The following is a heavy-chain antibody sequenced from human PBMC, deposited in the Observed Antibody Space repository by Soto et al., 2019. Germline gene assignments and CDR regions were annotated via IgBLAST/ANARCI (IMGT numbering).Heavy chain of an antibody. D-gene: IGHD3-9*01. CDR2: IYYSGST. J-gene: IGHJ4*02. Sequence: PSETLSLTCAVHGGSFSGYYWSWIRQPPGKGLEWIGYIYYSGSTYYNPSLKSRVTISVDTSKNQFSLKLSSVTAADTAVYYCAREYYDILTGYLYFDYWGQGTLVTVSS. CDR1: GGSFSGYY. V-gene: IGHV4-30-4*01. CDR3: AREYYDILTGYLYFDY.